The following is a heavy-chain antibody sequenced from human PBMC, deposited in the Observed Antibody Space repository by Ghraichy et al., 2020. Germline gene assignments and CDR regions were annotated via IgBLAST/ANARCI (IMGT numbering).Heavy chain of an antibody. CDR3: ARAGNYGDLLRYFDY. CDR1: GFTFSDHY. D-gene: IGHD4-17*01. CDR2: ISGSGTYT. J-gene: IGHJ4*02. V-gene: IGHV3-11*06. Sequence: GESLNISCAASGFTFSDHYMSWIRQAPGKGLEWVSVISGSGTYTNYADSVKGRFTISRDNAKNSLSLQMNSLRAEDTAVYYCARAGNYGDLLRYFDYWGQGTLVTVSS.